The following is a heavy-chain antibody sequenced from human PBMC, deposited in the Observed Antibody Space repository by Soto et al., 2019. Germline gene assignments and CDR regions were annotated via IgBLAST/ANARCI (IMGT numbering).Heavy chain of an antibody. CDR2: IYHSGST. CDR3: ARAQAYGDYVSDWFDP. Sequence: QLQLQESGSGLVKPSQTLSLTCAVSGGSISSGGYSWSWIRQPPGKGLEWIGYIYHSGSTYYNPSLKSRVTISVDRSRNQFSRKLSSVTAADTAVYYCARAQAYGDYVSDWFDPWGQGTLVTVSS. D-gene: IGHD4-17*01. CDR1: GGSISSGGYS. V-gene: IGHV4-30-2*01. J-gene: IGHJ5*02.